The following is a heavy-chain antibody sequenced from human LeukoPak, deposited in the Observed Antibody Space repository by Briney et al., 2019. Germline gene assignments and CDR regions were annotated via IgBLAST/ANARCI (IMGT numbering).Heavy chain of an antibody. CDR2: SNDSGGT. J-gene: IGHJ6*03. V-gene: IGHV4-34*01. Sequence: PSETLSLTCAVYGGTFSGYYWSWIRQPPGKRLEWVGESNDSGGTNYNPSLKSRVTISADKSKNQVSLKLSSVTAADTAVYYCARDSSSKRRGQNYYYYMDVWGKGTTVTVSS. CDR3: ARDSSSKRRGQNYYYYMDV. CDR1: GGTFSGYY. D-gene: IGHD6-6*01.